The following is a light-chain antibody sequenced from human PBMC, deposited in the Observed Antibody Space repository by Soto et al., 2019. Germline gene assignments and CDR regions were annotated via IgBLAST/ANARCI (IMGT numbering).Light chain of an antibody. CDR1: QSVSSN. CDR2: GAS. J-gene: IGKJ1*01. Sequence: XSXRASQSVSSNFASYQQKPGHAPRLLLYGASTRATGIPARFSGSGSGTEFTLPISSLQSQDFAVYSCKQYETSLPCTFAQGTKVDI. V-gene: IGKV3-15*01. CDR3: KQYETSLPCT.